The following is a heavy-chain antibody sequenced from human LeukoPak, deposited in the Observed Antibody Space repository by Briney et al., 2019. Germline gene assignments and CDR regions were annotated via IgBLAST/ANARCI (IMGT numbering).Heavy chain of an antibody. Sequence: ASVKVSCKASGYTFTGYYMHWVRQAPGQGLEWMGRINPNSGGTNYAQKFQGRVTMTRDTSISTAYMELSRLRSDDTAVYYCAFIAAAGTGGDFDNWGQGTLVTVAS. V-gene: IGHV1-2*06. CDR1: GYTFTGYY. CDR3: AFIAAAGTGGDFDN. J-gene: IGHJ4*02. D-gene: IGHD6-13*01. CDR2: INPNSGGT.